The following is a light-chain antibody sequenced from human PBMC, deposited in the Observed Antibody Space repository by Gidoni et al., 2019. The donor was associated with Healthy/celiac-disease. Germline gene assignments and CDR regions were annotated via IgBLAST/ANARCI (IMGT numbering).Light chain of an antibody. CDR2: GAS. V-gene: IGKV3-20*01. CDR3: QQYGSSLYT. J-gene: IGKJ2*01. Sequence: EIVLTQSPRTLSLSPEERATLSCSASKSVSSSYLAWYQQKPGQAPRLLIYGASSRATGIPDRFSGSGSGTDFTLTISRLEPEDFAVYYCQQYGSSLYTFGQGTKLEIK. CDR1: KSVSSSY.